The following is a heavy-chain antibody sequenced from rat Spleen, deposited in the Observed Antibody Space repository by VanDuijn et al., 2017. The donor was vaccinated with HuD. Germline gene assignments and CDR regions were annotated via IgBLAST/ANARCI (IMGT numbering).Heavy chain of an antibody. CDR3: ARHPTYYGFDGDYFAC. CDR2: ISHTGGNT. CDR1: GFTFSNYY. D-gene: IGHD1-9*01. J-gene: IGHJ3*01. V-gene: IGHV5S11*01. Sequence: EVQLVESGGGLVQPGRSIKLSCSASGFTFSNYYMAWVRLGPTEGLEWVASISHTGGNTYYRDSVKGRFTISRDNAKSTLYLQMDSLRSEETATYYCARHPTYYGFDGDYFACWGQGTLVTVSS.